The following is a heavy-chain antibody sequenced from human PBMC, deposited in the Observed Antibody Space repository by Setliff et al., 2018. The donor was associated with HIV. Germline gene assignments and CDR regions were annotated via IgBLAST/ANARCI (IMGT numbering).Heavy chain of an antibody. CDR3: VSARIPTGGTSTSFDY. Sequence: PGGSLRLSCVASGFTFSNFAMYWVRQAPGKGLEWASVISYDGSRTYYVDSVKGRFTISRDNSKNTLYLQLNSLRPEDTAVYYCVSARIPTGGTSTSFDYWGQGTLVTVSS. V-gene: IGHV3-30*01. CDR1: GFTFSNFA. J-gene: IGHJ4*02. D-gene: IGHD1-1*01. CDR2: ISYDGSRT.